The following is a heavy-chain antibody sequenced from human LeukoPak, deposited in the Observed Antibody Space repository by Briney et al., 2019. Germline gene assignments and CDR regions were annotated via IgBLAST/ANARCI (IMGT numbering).Heavy chain of an antibody. Sequence: GGSLRLSCAGSGFTSGSYIMGWVRQAPGKGLEWVSTIGVNTYYADSVKGRFTISRDNSKNTLYLQMNSLRAEDTAVYYCASRGGKHYFDYWGQGTLVTVSS. CDR1: GFTSGSYI. D-gene: IGHD3-16*01. V-gene: IGHV3-23*01. J-gene: IGHJ4*02. CDR2: IGVNT. CDR3: ASRGGKHYFDY.